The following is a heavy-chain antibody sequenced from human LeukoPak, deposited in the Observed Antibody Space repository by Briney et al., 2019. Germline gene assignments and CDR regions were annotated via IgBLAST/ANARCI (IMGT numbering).Heavy chain of an antibody. CDR1: GFTFSSYW. J-gene: IGHJ6*03. CDR3: ASLNWNDVYYYYYYYMDV. CDR2: IKQDGSEK. V-gene: IGHV3-7*01. D-gene: IGHD1-1*01. Sequence: PGGSLRLSCAASGFTFSSYWMSWVRQAPGKGLEWVANIKQDGSEKYYVDSVKGRFTISGDNAKNSLYLQMNSLRAEDTAVYYCASLNWNDVYYYYYYYMDVWGKGTTVTVSS.